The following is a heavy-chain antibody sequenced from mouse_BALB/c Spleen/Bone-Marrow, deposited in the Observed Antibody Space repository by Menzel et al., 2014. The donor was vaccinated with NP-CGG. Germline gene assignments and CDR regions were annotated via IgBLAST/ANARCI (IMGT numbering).Heavy chain of an antibody. J-gene: IGHJ2*01. CDR3: ERGFDY. CDR2: INPSNGRT. Sequence: VQLQQSGADLVKPGASVKLSCKASGYTFTNYWMHWVKQRPGQGLEWIGEINPSNGRTNYNEKFKSKATLTVDKSSSTAYMQRSSMKSEDCAVYCCERGFDYWGQGTTLTVSA. CDR1: GYTFTNYW. V-gene: IGHV1S81*02.